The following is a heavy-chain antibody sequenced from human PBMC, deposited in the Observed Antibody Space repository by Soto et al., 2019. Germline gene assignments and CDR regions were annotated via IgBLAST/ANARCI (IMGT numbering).Heavy chain of an antibody. CDR3: ARGSSWLGFDY. D-gene: IGHD6-13*01. Sequence: SETLSLTCTVSGGSISSYYGSWIRQPPGKGLEWIGEINHSGSTNYNPSLKSRVTISVDTSKNQFSLKLSSVTAADTAVYYCARGSSWLGFDYWGQGTLVTVSS. J-gene: IGHJ4*02. CDR2: INHSGST. V-gene: IGHV4-34*01. CDR1: GGSISSYY.